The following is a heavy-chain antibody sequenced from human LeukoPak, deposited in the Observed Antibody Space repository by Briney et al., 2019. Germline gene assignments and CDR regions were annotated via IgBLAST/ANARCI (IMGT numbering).Heavy chain of an antibody. CDR3: ARGPNIATGGSFDY. CDR1: GFTVSNNY. D-gene: IGHD6-13*01. J-gene: IGHJ4*02. Sequence: GGSLRLSCAASGFTVSNNYMSRVRQAPGKGLEWVSVIYSGGSTYYADSVKGRFTIYRDNSKNTVYLQMNSLRAEDTAVFYCARGPNIATGGSFDYWGQGTLVTVSS. CDR2: IYSGGST. V-gene: IGHV3-53*01.